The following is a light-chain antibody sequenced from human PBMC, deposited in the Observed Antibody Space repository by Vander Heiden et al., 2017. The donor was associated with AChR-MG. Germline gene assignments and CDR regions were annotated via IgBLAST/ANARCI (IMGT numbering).Light chain of an antibody. V-gene: IGLV3-1*01. Sequence: SYELTQPPSVSVSPGQTANITCSADKMGDKFASWYQQKPGQSPVLVIYQDVKRPSGIPDRFSGSNSGSTATLTISGTQALDEADYYCQAWDSGTFVFVPGTKVTVL. J-gene: IGLJ1*01. CDR2: QDV. CDR3: QAWDSGTFV. CDR1: KMGDKF.